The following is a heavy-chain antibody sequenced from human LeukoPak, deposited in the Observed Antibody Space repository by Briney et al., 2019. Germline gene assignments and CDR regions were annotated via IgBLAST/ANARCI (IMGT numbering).Heavy chain of an antibody. J-gene: IGHJ6*03. CDR1: GGSISSSSYY. CDR3: ASHLGETGYSSGWPYYYYYYYMDV. D-gene: IGHD6-19*01. Sequence: SETLSLTCTVSGGSISSSSYYWGWIRQPPGKGLEWIGSIYYSGSTYYNPSLKSRVTISVDTSKNQFSLKLSSVTAADTAVCYCASHLGETGYSSGWPYYYYYYYMDVWGKGTTVTVSS. V-gene: IGHV4-39*07. CDR2: IYYSGST.